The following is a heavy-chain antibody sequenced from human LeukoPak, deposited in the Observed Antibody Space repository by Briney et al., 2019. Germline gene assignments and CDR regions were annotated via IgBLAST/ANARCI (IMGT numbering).Heavy chain of an antibody. CDR2: ISSSSSYI. Sequence: TGGSLRLSCAASGFTFSSYSMNWVRQAPGKGLEWVSSISSSSSYIYYADSVKGRFTISRDNAKNSLYLQMNSLRAEDTAVYYCARYSSGCFDYWGQGTLVTVSS. CDR3: ARYSSGCFDY. D-gene: IGHD6-19*01. CDR1: GFTFSSYS. V-gene: IGHV3-21*01. J-gene: IGHJ4*02.